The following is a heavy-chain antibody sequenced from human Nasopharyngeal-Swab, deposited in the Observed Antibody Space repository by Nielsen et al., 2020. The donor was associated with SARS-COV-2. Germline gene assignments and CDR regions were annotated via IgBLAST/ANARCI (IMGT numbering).Heavy chain of an antibody. CDR1: GDSISSYY. J-gene: IGHJ6*02. V-gene: IGHV4-59*08. CDR2: IYYTGRT. CDR3: ARQGRGYSNEDFYAMDV. Sequence: SETLSPTCTLSGDSISSYYWSWIRQPPGEGLAWMGQIYYTGRTNYNPSRKSRLTISKDTSKNQFSLKLASVTAADTAVYYCARQGRGYSNEDFYAMDVWGQGTMVTVSS. D-gene: IGHD4-11*01.